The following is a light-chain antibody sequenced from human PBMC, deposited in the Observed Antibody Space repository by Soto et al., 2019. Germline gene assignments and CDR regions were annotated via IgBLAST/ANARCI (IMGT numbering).Light chain of an antibody. Sequence: EIVLTQSPGTLSLSPGERATLSCRASQSVSSTYLAWYQQKPGQAPRLLIYASSNRATGIPDRFSGSASGTDFTLTINRLEPEDFVIYYCQQYGSSPWTFGQGAKVDIK. CDR2: ASS. CDR1: QSVSSTY. J-gene: IGKJ1*01. V-gene: IGKV3-20*01. CDR3: QQYGSSPWT.